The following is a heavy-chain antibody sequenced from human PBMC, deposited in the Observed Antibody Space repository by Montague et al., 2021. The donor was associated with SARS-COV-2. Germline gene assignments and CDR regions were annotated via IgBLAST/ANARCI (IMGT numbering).Heavy chain of an antibody. CDR1: GGSISRGGYY. D-gene: IGHD1-1*01. J-gene: IGHJ4*02. Sequence: TLSLTCTVSGGSISRGGYYYTWIRQYPGQGLEWIGNIHDTGRTNYKSSLRSRITMSVDTPKNQFSLKLTSVTAADTAVYYCARALEYGNASGYFDYWGQGTLVTVSS. CDR3: ARALEYGNASGYFDY. V-gene: IGHV4-31*03. CDR2: IHDTGRT.